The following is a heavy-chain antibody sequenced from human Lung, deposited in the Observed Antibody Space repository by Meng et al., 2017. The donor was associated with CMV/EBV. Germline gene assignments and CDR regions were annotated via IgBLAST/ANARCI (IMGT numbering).Heavy chain of an antibody. CDR1: GYTFSGHY. J-gene: IGHJ3*01. V-gene: IGHV1-2*02. Sequence: ASVKVSCKASGYTFSGHYIHWVRQAPGQGLEWMGWINPDSGGTRYSQKFQYRVTMTRDTSINTAYMELSRLRSDDTAVYYCSRGAPVFRDAFDLWGQGTMVTVSS. CDR3: SRGAPVFRDAFDL. CDR2: INPDSGGT.